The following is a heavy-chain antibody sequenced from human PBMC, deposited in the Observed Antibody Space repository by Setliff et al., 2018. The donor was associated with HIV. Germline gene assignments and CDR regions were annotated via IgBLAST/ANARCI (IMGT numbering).Heavy chain of an antibody. V-gene: IGHV4-59*08. Sequence: SETLSLTCTVSGGSIRSYYWSWIRQSPGKGLEWIGYVFYNGDTAYNPSLKSRLTISVDTSKSQFSLKLTSVTAADTAVYYCARLRGLNLEPFDYWGQGTLVTVSS. D-gene: IGHD1-1*01. CDR2: VFYNGDT. CDR3: ARLRGLNLEPFDY. CDR1: GGSIRSYY. J-gene: IGHJ4*02.